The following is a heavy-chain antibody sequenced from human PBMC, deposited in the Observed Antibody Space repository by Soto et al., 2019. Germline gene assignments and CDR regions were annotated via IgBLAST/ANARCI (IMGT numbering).Heavy chain of an antibody. J-gene: IGHJ6*01. CDR2: IWYDGSNK. CDR3: ARWPPVWSGFTGYGMDV. V-gene: IGHV3-33*01. CDR1: GFTFSIYG. Sequence: QVQLVESGGGVVQPGTSLRLSCAASGFTFSIYGAHWVRQAPGKGLEWVAVIWYDGSNKYYADSVKGRFTISRDNSKNTVYLQMSRLSAEDTAVYYCARWPPVWSGFTGYGMDVWGQGTTVTVSS. D-gene: IGHD3-3*01.